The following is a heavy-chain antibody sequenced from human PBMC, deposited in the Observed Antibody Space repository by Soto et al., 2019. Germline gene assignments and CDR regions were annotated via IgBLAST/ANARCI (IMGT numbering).Heavy chain of an antibody. V-gene: IGHV1-2*02. J-gene: IGHJ3*02. CDR3: ASGYYYDRSGYYAFDI. CDR1: GYTFTGYY. D-gene: IGHD3-22*01. CDR2: INPNSGGT. Sequence: GASVKVSCKASGYTFTGYYMHWVRQAPGQGLEWMGWINPNSGGTNYAQKFQGRVTITADESTSTAYMELSSLRSEDTAVYYCASGYYYDRSGYYAFDIWGQGTMVTVSS.